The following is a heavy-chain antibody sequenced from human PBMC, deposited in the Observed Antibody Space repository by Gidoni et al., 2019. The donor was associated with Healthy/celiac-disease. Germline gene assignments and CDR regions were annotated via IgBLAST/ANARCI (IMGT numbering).Heavy chain of an antibody. CDR1: GFTFNSSA. Sequence: VHLVESVIGLVQPGRCLRLSCSALGFTFNSSAMHWVRQAPGKGLGWVAIIWYDGSNKYYGDSVKGRFTISRDNSNNTLHLQMNSLRAEDTAVYYCTRDGHYYGSGRASFDMWGQGTMVTVSS. J-gene: IGHJ3*02. D-gene: IGHD3-10*01. CDR2: IWYDGSNK. V-gene: IGHV3-33*01. CDR3: TRDGHYYGSGRASFDM.